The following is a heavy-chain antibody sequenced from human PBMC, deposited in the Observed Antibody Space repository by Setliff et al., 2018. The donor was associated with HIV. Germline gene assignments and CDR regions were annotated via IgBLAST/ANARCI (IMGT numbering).Heavy chain of an antibody. CDR3: ARRERYYDILTGRVFDGFDI. CDR2: IYTSGST. Sequence: SETLSLTCTVSGGSISSYYWSWIRQPAGKGLEWIGHIYTSGSTNYNPSLKSRVTISVDTSKNHFSLKLSSVTAADTAVYYCARRERYYDILTGRVFDGFDIWGQGTMVTVSS. V-gene: IGHV4-4*07. D-gene: IGHD3-9*01. J-gene: IGHJ3*02. CDR1: GGSISSYY.